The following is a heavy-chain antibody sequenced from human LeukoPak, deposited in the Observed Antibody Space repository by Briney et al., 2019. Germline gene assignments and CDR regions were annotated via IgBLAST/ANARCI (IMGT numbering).Heavy chain of an antibody. D-gene: IGHD3-16*01. Sequence: PSETLSLTCTVSGGSISIYYWSWIRQPPGKGLEWIGYIYYSGSTNYNPSLKSRVTISVDTSKNQFSLKLSSVTAADTAVYYCARARGVIPLTYYDYVWGSYTPPHWFDPWGQGTLVTVSS. CDR1: GGSISIYY. CDR3: ARARGVIPLTYYDYVWGSYTPPHWFDP. J-gene: IGHJ5*02. CDR2: IYYSGST. V-gene: IGHV4-59*01.